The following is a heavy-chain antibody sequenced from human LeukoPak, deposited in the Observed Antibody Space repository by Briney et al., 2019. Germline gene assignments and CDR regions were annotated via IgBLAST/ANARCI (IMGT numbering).Heavy chain of an antibody. J-gene: IGHJ6*02. D-gene: IGHD3-10*01. Sequence: GGSLRLSCAASGFTFSSYAMRWVRQAPGKGLEWVSAIGSGSGGTTIYADSVKGRFTISRDNSKNTLYLQMSSLRGEDTAVYYCAKNYESGRGVPYAMDFWSQGTTVTVSS. CDR3: AKNYESGRGVPYAMDF. CDR2: IGSGSGGTT. CDR1: GFTFSSYA. V-gene: IGHV3-23*01.